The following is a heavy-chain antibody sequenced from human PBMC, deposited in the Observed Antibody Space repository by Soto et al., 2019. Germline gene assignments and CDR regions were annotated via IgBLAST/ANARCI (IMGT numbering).Heavy chain of an antibody. CDR3: ATTSLFFFSSRRRHTRYRSGLGIPAEPLSDL. J-gene: IGHJ2*01. D-gene: IGHD2-15*01. V-gene: IGHV3-23*01. CDR2: ISGSVGRT. Sequence: KGLEWVSAISGSVGRTYQADSAKGGVTISRDNSNNTLYLQMNSLRAEDTAVYYCATTSLFFFSSRRRHTRYRSGLGIPAEPLSDL.